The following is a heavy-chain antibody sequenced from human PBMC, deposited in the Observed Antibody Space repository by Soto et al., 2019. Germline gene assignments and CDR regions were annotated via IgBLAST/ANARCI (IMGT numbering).Heavy chain of an antibody. J-gene: IGHJ4*02. CDR2: ISYDGSNK. D-gene: IGHD4-17*01. CDR1: GFTFSSYA. Sequence: QVQLVESGGGVVQPGRSLRLSCAASGFTFSSYAMHWVRQAPGKGLEWVAVISYDGSNKYYADSVKGRFTISRDNSKNTLYLQMNSLRAEDTAVYYCGRGSPYGDYVPFGYWGQGTLVTVSS. V-gene: IGHV3-30-3*01. CDR3: GRGSPYGDYVPFGY.